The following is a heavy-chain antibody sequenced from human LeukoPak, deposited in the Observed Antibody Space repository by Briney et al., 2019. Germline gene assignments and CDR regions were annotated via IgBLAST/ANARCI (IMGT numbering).Heavy chain of an antibody. CDR2: IYYSGGT. D-gene: IGHD3-22*01. CDR1: GGSISSYY. Sequence: SETLSLTCTVSGGSISSYYWNWIRQPPRKALEWIGYIYYSGGTNYNPSLKSRVTISLDTSKNQFSLKLSSVTAADTAVYYCAGASLYYDSSGQRTFDIWGQGTMVTVSS. V-gene: IGHV4-59*01. CDR3: AGASLYYDSSGQRTFDI. J-gene: IGHJ3*02.